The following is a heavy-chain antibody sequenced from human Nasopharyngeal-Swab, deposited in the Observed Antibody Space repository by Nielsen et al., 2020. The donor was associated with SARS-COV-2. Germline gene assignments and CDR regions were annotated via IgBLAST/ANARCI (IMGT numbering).Heavy chain of an antibody. CDR3: AKEERSSSWHVTFDY. D-gene: IGHD6-13*01. V-gene: IGHV3-23*01. CDR1: GFTFSSYA. CDR2: ISGSGDRT. J-gene: IGHJ4*02. Sequence: GESLKISCAASGFTFSSYAMTWVRQAPGKGLEWVSAISGSGDRTYYAESVRGRFTISRDNSKNALYLQMNSLRAEDTAVYYCAKEERSSSWHVTFDYWGQGTLVTVSS.